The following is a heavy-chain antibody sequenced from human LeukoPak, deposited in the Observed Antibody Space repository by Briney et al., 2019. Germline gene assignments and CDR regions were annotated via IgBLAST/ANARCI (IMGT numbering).Heavy chain of an antibody. Sequence: PGGSLRLSCAASGFTFSSYAMHWVRQAPGKGLEWVAVISYDGSNKYYPDSVKGRFTVSRDNSKSTLYLQMDSLRVEDTAVYYCARARYCSSISCRDAFDIWGQGTMVTVSS. J-gene: IGHJ3*02. CDR3: ARARYCSSISCRDAFDI. D-gene: IGHD2-2*01. V-gene: IGHV3-30*01. CDR2: ISYDGSNK. CDR1: GFTFSSYA.